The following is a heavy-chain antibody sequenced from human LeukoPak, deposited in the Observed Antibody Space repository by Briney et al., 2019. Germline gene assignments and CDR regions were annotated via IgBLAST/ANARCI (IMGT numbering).Heavy chain of an antibody. J-gene: IGHJ4*02. D-gene: IGHD6-19*01. V-gene: IGHV3-23*01. CDR1: GFTFSNYA. Sequence: GGSLRLSCAASGFTFSNYAMSWVRQAPGKGLEWVSAISGSGASTYYADSVKGRFTISRDNSKNTLYLQMNSLRAEDTAVYYCARYPQTGYSSGWLTDYWGQGTLVTVSS. CDR2: ISGSGAST. CDR3: ARYPQTGYSSGWLTDY.